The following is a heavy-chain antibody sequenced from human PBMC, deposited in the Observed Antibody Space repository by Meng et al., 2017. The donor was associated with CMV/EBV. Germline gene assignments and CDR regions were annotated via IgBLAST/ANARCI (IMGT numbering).Heavy chain of an antibody. CDR3: ASNQWLGPFDY. J-gene: IGHJ4*02. CDR2: INHSGST. V-gene: IGHV4-34*01. Sequence: SETLSLTCAVYGWSFSGYYWSWIRQPPGKGLEWIGEINHSGSTNYNPSLKSRVTISVDTSKNQFSLKLSSVTAADTAVYYCASNQWLGPFDYWGQGTLVTVSS. D-gene: IGHD6-19*01. CDR1: GWSFSGYY.